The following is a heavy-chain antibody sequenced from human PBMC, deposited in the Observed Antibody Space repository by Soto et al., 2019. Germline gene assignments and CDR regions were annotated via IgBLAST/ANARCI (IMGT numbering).Heavy chain of an antibody. V-gene: IGHV4-59*08. CDR1: GGSISSYY. D-gene: IGHD3-10*01. Sequence: QVQLQESGPGLVKPSETLSLTCTVSGGSISSYYWSWIRQPPGKGLEWIGYIYYSGSTNYNPSLKSRVTISVDTSKNQFSLKLSSVTAADTAVYYCASLMVRGASFDYWGQGTLVTVSS. CDR3: ASLMVRGASFDY. CDR2: IYYSGST. J-gene: IGHJ4*02.